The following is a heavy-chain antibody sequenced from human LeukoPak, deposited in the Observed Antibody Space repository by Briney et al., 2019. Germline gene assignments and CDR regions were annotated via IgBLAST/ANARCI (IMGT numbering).Heavy chain of an antibody. D-gene: IGHD4-17*01. CDR1: GGSISSGGYY. CDR2: IYYSGST. V-gene: IGHV4-31*03. Sequence: SETLSLTCTVSGGSISSGGYYWGWIRQHPGKGLEWIGYIYYSGSTYYNPSLKSRVTISVDTSKNQFSLKLSSVTAADTAVYYCARDGIFETTDDYGDYRQYAFDIWGQGTMVTVSS. J-gene: IGHJ3*02. CDR3: ARDGIFETTDDYGDYRQYAFDI.